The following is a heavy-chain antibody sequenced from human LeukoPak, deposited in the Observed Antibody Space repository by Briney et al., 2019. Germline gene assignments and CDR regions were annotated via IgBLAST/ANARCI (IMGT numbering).Heavy chain of an antibody. Sequence: GGSPRLSCAASGFTFSTYTIHWVRQAPGKGLEWVAVISYDGSNKYYADSVKGRFTLSRDNSKDTLYLQMDSLRAEDTAVYSCARGYCSSTACPPCDYWGQGTLVTVSS. D-gene: IGHD2-2*01. V-gene: IGHV3-30*04. CDR2: ISYDGSNK. J-gene: IGHJ4*02. CDR1: GFTFSTYT. CDR3: ARGYCSSTACPPCDY.